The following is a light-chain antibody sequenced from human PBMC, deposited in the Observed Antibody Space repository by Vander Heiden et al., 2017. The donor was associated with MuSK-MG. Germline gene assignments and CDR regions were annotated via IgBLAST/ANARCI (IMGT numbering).Light chain of an antibody. CDR1: QSISSW. CDR2: KAS. CDR3: QQYNSYASFT. J-gene: IGKJ3*01. V-gene: IGKV1-5*03. Sequence: IPMTQSPSTLSASVGDRVTITCRASQSISSWLAWYQQKPGKAPKLLIYKASSLESGVPSRFSGSGSGTEFTLTISSLQPDDFATYYCQQYNSYASFTFGPGTKVDIK.